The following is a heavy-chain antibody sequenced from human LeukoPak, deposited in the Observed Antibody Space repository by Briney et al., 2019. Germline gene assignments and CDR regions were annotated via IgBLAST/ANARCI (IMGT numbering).Heavy chain of an antibody. J-gene: IGHJ6*02. D-gene: IGHD3-3*01. CDR3: ARDRVVTNYYYGMDV. CDR1: GYTFTSYY. Sequence: ASVKVSCKASGYTFTSYYMHWVRQAPGQGLEWMGIINPSGGSTSYAQKFQGRVTMTRDTSTSTVYMELSSLRFEDTAVYYCARDRVVTNYYYGMDVWGQGTTVTVSS. V-gene: IGHV1-46*01. CDR2: INPSGGST.